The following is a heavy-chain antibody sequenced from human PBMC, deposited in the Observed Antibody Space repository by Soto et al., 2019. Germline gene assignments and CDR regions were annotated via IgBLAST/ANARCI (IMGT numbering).Heavy chain of an antibody. J-gene: IGHJ4*02. CDR3: ARGGGIVVVVAATNPSYYFDY. Sequence: QVQLQQWGAGLLKPSETLSLTCAVYGGSFSGYYWSWIRQPPGKGLEWIGEINHSGSTNYNPSLKRRVTTSVDTSKNQFSLKLSSVTAADTAVYYCARGGGIVVVVAATNPSYYFDYWGQGTLVTVSS. CDR1: GGSFSGYY. D-gene: IGHD2-15*01. CDR2: INHSGST. V-gene: IGHV4-34*01.